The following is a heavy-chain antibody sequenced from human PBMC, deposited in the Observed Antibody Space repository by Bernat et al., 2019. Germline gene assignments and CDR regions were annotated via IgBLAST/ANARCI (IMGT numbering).Heavy chain of an antibody. CDR3: AKDVGDRSRFDY. V-gene: IGHV3-9*01. CDR2: ISWNSGSI. J-gene: IGHJ4*02. CDR1: GFTFDDYA. Sequence: EVQLVESGGGLVQPGRSLRLSCAASGFTFDDYAMHWVRQAPGKGLEWVSGISWNSGSIDYADPVKGRFTISRDNAKKPLYLQMNSLRAEDAAVYYCAKDVGDRSRFDYWRQGTLVTVSS. D-gene: IGHD2-21*02.